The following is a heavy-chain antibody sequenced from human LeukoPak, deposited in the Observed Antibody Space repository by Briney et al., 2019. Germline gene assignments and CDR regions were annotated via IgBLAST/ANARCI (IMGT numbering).Heavy chain of an antibody. Sequence: PSETLSLTCTVSGGSIRSYYWSWIRQPPGKGLEWIGYIYYSGSTNYNPSLKSRVTILVDTSKNQFSLKLSSVTAADTAVYYCARDSVQYSRGWYYGFDPWGQGTLVTVSS. J-gene: IGHJ5*02. D-gene: IGHD6-19*01. CDR3: ARDSVQYSRGWYYGFDP. CDR1: GGSIRSYY. CDR2: IYYSGST. V-gene: IGHV4-59*01.